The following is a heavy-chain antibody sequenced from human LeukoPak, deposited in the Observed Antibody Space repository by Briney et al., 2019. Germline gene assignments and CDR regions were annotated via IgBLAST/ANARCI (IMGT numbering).Heavy chain of an antibody. J-gene: IGHJ5*02. D-gene: IGHD2-2*02. CDR3: ARYQLLYFWFDP. V-gene: IGHV4-34*01. CDR2: INHSGST. CDR1: GGSFSGYY. Sequence: SETLSLTCAVYGGSFSGYYWSWIRQPPGKGLEWIGEINHSGSTNYNPSLKSRVTISVGTSKNQFSLKLSSVTAADTAVYYCARYQLLYFWFDPWGQGTLVTVSS.